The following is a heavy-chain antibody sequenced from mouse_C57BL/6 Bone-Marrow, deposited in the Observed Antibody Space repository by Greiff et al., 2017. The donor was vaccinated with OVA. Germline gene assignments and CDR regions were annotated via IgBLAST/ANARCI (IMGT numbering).Heavy chain of an antibody. CDR3: AGHGDCGSFFDY. CDR1: GFTFSSYG. J-gene: IGHJ2*01. V-gene: IGHV5-6*01. D-gene: IGHD1-1*01. Sequence: EVQRVESGGDLVKPGGSLKLSCAASGFTFSSYGMSWVRQTPDKRLEWVATISSGGSYTYYPDSVKGRFTISRDSAKNTLYLQMSSLKSEDTAMYYCAGHGDCGSFFDYWGQGTTLTVSS. CDR2: ISSGGSYT.